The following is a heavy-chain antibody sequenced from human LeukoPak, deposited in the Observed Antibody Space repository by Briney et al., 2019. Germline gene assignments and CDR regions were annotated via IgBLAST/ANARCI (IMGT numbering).Heavy chain of an antibody. V-gene: IGHV4-34*01. Sequence: SETLSLTCAVYGGSFSGYYWSWIRQPPGKGLEWIGEINHSGSTNYNPSLKSRVTISVDTSKNQFSLKLTSVTAADTAVYYCARQSYGGAYYFFGYWGQGTLVAVSS. D-gene: IGHD1-26*01. CDR1: GGSFSGYY. J-gene: IGHJ4*02. CDR3: ARQSYGGAYYFFGY. CDR2: INHSGST.